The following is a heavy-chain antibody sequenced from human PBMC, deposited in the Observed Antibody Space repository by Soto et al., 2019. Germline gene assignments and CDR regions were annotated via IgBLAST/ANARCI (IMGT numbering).Heavy chain of an antibody. Sequence: QVQLVESGGGVVQPGRSLRLSCAASGFTFSSYGMHWVRQAPGKGLEWVAVIWYDGSNKYYADSVKGRFTISRDNSKNTLYLQMNRLRAEVTAVYYCARGHSSSGYHAYYYYYSDMDFWGQGTTVTVSS. CDR2: IWYDGSNK. D-gene: IGHD6-13*01. J-gene: IGHJ6*02. V-gene: IGHV3-33*01. CDR3: ARGHSSSGYHAYYYYYSDMDF. CDR1: GFTFSSYG.